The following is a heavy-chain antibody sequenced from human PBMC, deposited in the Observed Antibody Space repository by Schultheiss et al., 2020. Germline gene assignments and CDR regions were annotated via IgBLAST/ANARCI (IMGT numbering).Heavy chain of an antibody. CDR3: ARARTVTTANGGFDY. Sequence: GESLKISCAASGFSFKNYGMNWVRQAPGKGLEWVSYITPSSSTIYYADSVKGRFIISRDNSKNTLYLQMNSLRAEDTAVYYCARARTVTTANGGFDYWGQGTLVTVSS. J-gene: IGHJ4*02. D-gene: IGHD4-17*01. CDR1: GFSFKNYG. V-gene: IGHV3-48*01. CDR2: ITPSSSTI.